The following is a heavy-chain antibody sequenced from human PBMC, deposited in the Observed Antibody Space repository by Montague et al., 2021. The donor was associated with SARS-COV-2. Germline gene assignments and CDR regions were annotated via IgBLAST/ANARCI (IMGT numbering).Heavy chain of an antibody. CDR2: VYESGRT. CDR3: GRFRGVSWGADGTGPSDY. J-gene: IGHJ4*02. CDR1: GGSISSCIDY. D-gene: IGHD1-1*01. Sequence: SETLSLTCTVSGGSISSCIDYWGWIRQPPGKGLEWIGSVYESGRTYYNPSLKSRVTISVDTSQNRFSLKLRSVTAADTAVYYCGRFRGVSWGADGTGPSDYWGQGTLVTVSS. V-gene: IGHV4-39*01.